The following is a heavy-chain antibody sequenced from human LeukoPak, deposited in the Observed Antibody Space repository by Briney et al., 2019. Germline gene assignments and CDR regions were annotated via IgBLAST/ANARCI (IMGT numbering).Heavy chain of an antibody. CDR3: ARGRLKGYCSGGSCYSTRYYFDY. CDR2: INHSGST. Sequence: SETLSLTCALYVGCFSGYYWRWLRQPPGKGLEWIGGINHSGSTNYNPSLKSRATISVDTHKNQFSLKVSSVTAADTAVYYCARGRLKGYCSGGSCYSTRYYFDYWGQGTLVTVSS. CDR1: VGCFSGYY. J-gene: IGHJ4*02. D-gene: IGHD2-15*01. V-gene: IGHV4-34*01.